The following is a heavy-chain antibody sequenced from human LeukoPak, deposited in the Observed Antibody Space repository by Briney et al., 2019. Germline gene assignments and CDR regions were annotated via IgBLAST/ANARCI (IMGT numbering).Heavy chain of an antibody. Sequence: GSLRLSCAASGFTFNNYAMHWVRQAPGKGLEWVALISHDGSAPFYADSVKGRFIISKDSPQNTLYLQMNSLRPEDTAVYYCARERRGYYAEYWGQGTLVTVSS. CDR3: ARERRGYYAEY. J-gene: IGHJ4*02. D-gene: IGHD3-3*01. CDR2: ISHDGSAP. CDR1: GFTFNNYA. V-gene: IGHV3-30*04.